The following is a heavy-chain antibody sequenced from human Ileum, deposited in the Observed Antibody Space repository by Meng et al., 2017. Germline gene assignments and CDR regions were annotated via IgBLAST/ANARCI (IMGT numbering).Heavy chain of an antibody. V-gene: IGHV4-38-2*01. Sequence: GSLRLSCAVSGYSITSGYLWGWIRQPPGKGLEWIASISHSGNTYYNPSLKSRVTISIDTSKNHFSLKLSSVTAADTAVYFCARYSVTPALHFDPWGQGTLVTVSS. CDR2: ISHSGNT. J-gene: IGHJ5*02. CDR3: ARYSVTPALHFDP. D-gene: IGHD4-17*01. CDR1: GYSITSGYL.